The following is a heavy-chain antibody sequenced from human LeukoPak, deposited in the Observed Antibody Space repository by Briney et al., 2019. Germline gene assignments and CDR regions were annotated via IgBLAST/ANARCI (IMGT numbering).Heavy chain of an antibody. V-gene: IGHV4-38-2*02. Sequence: SETLSLTCTVSGYSISSGYYWGWIRQPPGKGLEWIGSIYHSGSTYYNPSLKSRVTISVDTSNNQFSLKLSSVTAADTAVYYCARPYSGSYFDYWGQGTLVTVSS. CDR2: IYHSGST. CDR1: GYSISSGYY. D-gene: IGHD1-26*01. J-gene: IGHJ4*02. CDR3: ARPYSGSYFDY.